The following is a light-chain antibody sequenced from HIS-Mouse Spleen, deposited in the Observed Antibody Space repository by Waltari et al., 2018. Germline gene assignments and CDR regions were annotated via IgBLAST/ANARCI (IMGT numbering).Light chain of an antibody. V-gene: IGLV1-47*01. Sequence: QSVLTQPPSASGTPGQRVTISCSGSSSNIGSNYVYWYQQLPGTAPNLLIYRNNQRPSGVPDRFSGSKSGTSASLAISGLRSEDEADYYCAAWDDSLSGYVFGTGTKVTVL. CDR1: SSNIGSNY. CDR2: RNN. CDR3: AAWDDSLSGYV. J-gene: IGLJ1*01.